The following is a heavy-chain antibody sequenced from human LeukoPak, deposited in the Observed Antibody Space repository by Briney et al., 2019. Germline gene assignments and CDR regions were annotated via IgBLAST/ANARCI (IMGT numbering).Heavy chain of an antibody. Sequence: GGSLRLSCAASGFTFSSYWMHWVRQAPGKGLVWVSRINTDGSSTSYADSVKGRFTISRDNAKNTLYLQMNSLRAEDTAVYYCARGPDYGDYPGLDYWGQGTLATVSS. D-gene: IGHD4-17*01. CDR2: INTDGSST. CDR1: GFTFSSYW. CDR3: ARGPDYGDYPGLDY. V-gene: IGHV3-74*01. J-gene: IGHJ4*02.